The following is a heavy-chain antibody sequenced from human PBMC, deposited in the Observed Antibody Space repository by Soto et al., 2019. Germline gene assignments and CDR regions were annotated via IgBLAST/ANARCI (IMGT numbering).Heavy chain of an antibody. V-gene: IGHV1-69*13. CDR1: GGTFSSYA. CDR3: ARGRGYYDSLAFDI. J-gene: IGHJ3*02. CDR2: IIPIFGTA. Sequence: ASVKVSCKASGGTFSSYAISWVRQAPGQGLEWMGGIIPIFGTANYAQKFQGRVTITADDSTSTAYMELSSLRSEDTAVYYCARGRGYYDSLAFDIWGQGTMVTVSS. D-gene: IGHD3-22*01.